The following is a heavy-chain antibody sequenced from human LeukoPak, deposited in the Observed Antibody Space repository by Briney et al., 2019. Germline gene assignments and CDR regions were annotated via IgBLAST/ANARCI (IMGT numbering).Heavy chain of an antibody. CDR3: ARDFYDGFALDY. V-gene: IGHV3-53*01. J-gene: IGHJ4*02. D-gene: IGHD2/OR15-2a*01. CDR2: IYSGGTT. Sequence: GGSLRLSCAASGFTVSSNYMSWVRQAPGKGLEWVSVIYSGGTTYYADSVKGRFTISRDNSKNTLYLQMNSLRAEDTGVYYCARDFYDGFALDYWGQGTLVTVSS. CDR1: GFTVSSNY.